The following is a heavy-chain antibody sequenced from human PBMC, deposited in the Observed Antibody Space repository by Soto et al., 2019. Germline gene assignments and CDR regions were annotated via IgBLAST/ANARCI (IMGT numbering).Heavy chain of an antibody. J-gene: IGHJ4*02. D-gene: IGHD2-8*01. Sequence: GASVKVSCKASGYTFTSHDINWVRQATGQGLEWMGWMNPYSGNTGYAQKFRGRVTMTRNTSISTAYMELSSLRSEDTAVYYCAKARCTTSNCYVPDYWGQGTLVTVSS. CDR1: GYTFTSHD. CDR3: AKARCTTSNCYVPDY. V-gene: IGHV1-8*01. CDR2: MNPYSGNT.